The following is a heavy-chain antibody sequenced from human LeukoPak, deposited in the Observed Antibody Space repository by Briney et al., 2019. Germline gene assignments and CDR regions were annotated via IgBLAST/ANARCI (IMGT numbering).Heavy chain of an antibody. D-gene: IGHD4-17*01. Sequence: SETLSFTCAVSGYSIRSGYYWGWIRQPPGKGLEWIGSIDHGGNTHYNPSLKSRVTISADTSTNQFSLKLSSVTAADTAVYYCASGMTTATDYWGQGTLVTVSS. V-gene: IGHV4-38-2*01. CDR2: IDHGGNT. CDR3: ASGMTTATDY. J-gene: IGHJ4*02. CDR1: GYSIRSGYY.